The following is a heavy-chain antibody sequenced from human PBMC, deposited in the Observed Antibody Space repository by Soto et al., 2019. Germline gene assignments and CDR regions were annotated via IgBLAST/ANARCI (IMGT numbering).Heavy chain of an antibody. CDR3: ARRFEGSYPGEDAFDI. CDR1: GGSISSGGYS. Sequence: QLQLQESGSGLVKPSQTLSLTCAVSGGSISSGGYSWSWIRQPPGTGLEWIGYIYHSGSTYYNPSLKIRVTISVDRSKNQFSLKLDSVTAADTAVDYCARRFEGSYPGEDAFDIWVQGTMVTVSS. D-gene: IGHD1-26*01. CDR2: IYHSGST. V-gene: IGHV4-30-2*01. J-gene: IGHJ3*02.